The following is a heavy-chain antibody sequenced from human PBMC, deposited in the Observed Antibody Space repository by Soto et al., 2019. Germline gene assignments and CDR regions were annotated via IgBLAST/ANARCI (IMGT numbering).Heavy chain of an antibody. J-gene: IGHJ5*02. CDR2: IYYSGST. CDR3: ARTPYDFWSGSHGFDP. Sequence: SETLSLTCTVSGGSLSSSSYYWGWIRQPPGKGLEWIGSIYYSGSTYYNPSLKSRVTISVDTSKNQFSLKLSSVTAADTAVYYCARTPYDFWSGSHGFDPWGQGTLVPVSS. D-gene: IGHD3-3*01. CDR1: GGSLSSSSYY. V-gene: IGHV4-39*01.